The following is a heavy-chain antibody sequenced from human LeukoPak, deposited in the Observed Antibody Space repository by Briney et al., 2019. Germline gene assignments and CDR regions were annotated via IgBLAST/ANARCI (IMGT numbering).Heavy chain of an antibody. D-gene: IGHD2-8*02. CDR3: ATYRQVLLPFES. CDR2: ISGRGASK. J-gene: IGHJ4*02. V-gene: IGHV3-23*01. CDR1: GLTFNNYA. Sequence: PGGSLRLSCAVSGLTFNNYAMSWVRQAPGKGLEWVSGISGRGASKYYADSVKGRFTISRDNSKNTLYLQMNNLRAEDTAIYYCATYRQVLLPFESWGRGTLVTVSS.